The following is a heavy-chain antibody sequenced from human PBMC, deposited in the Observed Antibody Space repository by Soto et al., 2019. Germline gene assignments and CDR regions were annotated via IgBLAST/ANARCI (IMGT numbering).Heavy chain of an antibody. D-gene: IGHD3-16*01. CDR2: VYYSGST. CDR3: ARITVDTYMIYWFDP. J-gene: IGHJ5*02. Sequence: SETLSLTCTVSGGSVSSGDYYWSWIRQPPRKGLEWIGYVYYSGSTNYNPTLKSRVSISVDTSKNQFSLKLKSVTAADTAVYYCARITVDTYMIYWFDPWGQGTLVTVSS. CDR1: GGSVSSGDYY. V-gene: IGHV4-61*08.